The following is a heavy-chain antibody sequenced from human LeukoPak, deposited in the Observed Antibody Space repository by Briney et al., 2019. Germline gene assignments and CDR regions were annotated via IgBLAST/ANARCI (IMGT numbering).Heavy chain of an antibody. CDR1: GDSISSAYS. D-gene: IGHD1-26*01. V-gene: IGHV4-30-2*01. CDR3: ARAVGATSHDTFDV. CDR2: IYHTGST. Sequence: PSETLSLTCAVSGDSISSAYSWSWIRQPPGKGLEWIGYIYHTGSTSYNPSLKTRVTISIDRPRNHFSLKLSSVTAADTAMYYCARAVGATSHDTFDVWGQGTMVTVSS. J-gene: IGHJ3*01.